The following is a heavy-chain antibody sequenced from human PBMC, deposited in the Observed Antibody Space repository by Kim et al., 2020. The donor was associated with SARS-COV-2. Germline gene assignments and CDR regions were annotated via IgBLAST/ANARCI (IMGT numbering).Heavy chain of an antibody. V-gene: IGHV3-33*06. CDR3: AKERRNCCSGGSCHLEY. CDR1: RFTFSSYG. D-gene: IGHD2-15*01. Sequence: VGSLRLSCAASRFTFSSYGLHWVRQAPGKGLEWVAVIWYDGSNKYHADSVKGRFTISRDNSKNTLYLQMNNLRAEDTAVYYCAKERRNCCSGGSCHLEYWGQGTLVTVSS. CDR2: IWYDGSNK. J-gene: IGHJ4*02.